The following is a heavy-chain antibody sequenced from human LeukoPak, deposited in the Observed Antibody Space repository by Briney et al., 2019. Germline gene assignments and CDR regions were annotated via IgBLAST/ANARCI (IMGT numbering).Heavy chain of an antibody. V-gene: IGHV1-8*03. CDR2: MNPNSGNT. J-gene: IGHJ6*03. Sequence: ASVKVSCKASGYTFTGYYMHWVRQATGQGLEWMGWMNPNSGNTGYAQKFQGRVTITRNTSISTAYMELSSLRSEDTAVYYCARGSRWKASSGQSYYMDVWVKGTTVTVSS. CDR3: ARGSRWKASSGQSYYMDV. CDR1: GYTFTGYY. D-gene: IGHD3-22*01.